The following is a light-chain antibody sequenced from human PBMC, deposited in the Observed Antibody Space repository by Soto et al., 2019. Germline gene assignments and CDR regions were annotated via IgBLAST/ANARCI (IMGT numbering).Light chain of an antibody. CDR1: QHVTTTY. Sequence: IVLTQSPATLSLSPGERATLSCTASQHVTTTYIAWYQQKFGQAPRLLIYGASTRATGTPDRFTGGGFGTDFTLTISRVEPEDFAVYYCQQYDSSFTCGGGIKVEMK. J-gene: IGKJ4*01. CDR2: GAS. V-gene: IGKV3-20*01. CDR3: QQYDSSFT.